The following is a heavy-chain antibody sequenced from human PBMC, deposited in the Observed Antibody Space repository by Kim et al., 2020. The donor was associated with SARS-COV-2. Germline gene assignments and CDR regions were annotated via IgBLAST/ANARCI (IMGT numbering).Heavy chain of an antibody. D-gene: IGHD3-10*01. CDR1: GGSISSSSYY. J-gene: IGHJ5*02. CDR2: LYYSRST. V-gene: IGHV4-39*01. Sequence: SETLSLTCTVSGGSISSSSYYWGWIRQPPGKGLEWIGSLYYSRSTYYNPSLQSRITISVSTSKNQFSLKLSSVTAADTSVYYCTRPYGSGGQGLVDPWGQGTLVTVSS. CDR3: TRPYGSGGQGLVDP.